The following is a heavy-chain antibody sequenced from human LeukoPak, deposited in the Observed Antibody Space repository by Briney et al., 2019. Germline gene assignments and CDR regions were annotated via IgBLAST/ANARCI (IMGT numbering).Heavy chain of an antibody. CDR2: MNPNSGNT. Sequence: ASVKVSCKASGYTFTSYDINWVRHATGQALEWMVWMNPNSGNTGYAQKFQGRVTMTRNTSISTAYMELSSLRSEDTAVYYCARGARGAPSHFDYWGQGTLVTVSS. CDR1: GYTFTSYD. V-gene: IGHV1-8*01. J-gene: IGHJ4*02. D-gene: IGHD3-10*01. CDR3: ARGARGAPSHFDY.